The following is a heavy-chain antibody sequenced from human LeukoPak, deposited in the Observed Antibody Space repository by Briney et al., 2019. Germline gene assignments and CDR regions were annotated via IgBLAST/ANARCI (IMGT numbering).Heavy chain of an antibody. CDR2: INWNGGST. J-gene: IGHJ6*03. CDR3: ARAYQLRIHYYYYYYMDV. D-gene: IGHD2-2*01. CDR1: GFTFDDYG. Sequence: GGSLRLSCAASGFTFDDYGMSWVRQAPGKGLEWVSGINWNGGSTGYADSVKGRFTISRDNAKNSLYLQMNSLRVEDTALYYCARAYQLRIHYYYYYYMDVWGKGTTVTVSS. V-gene: IGHV3-20*04.